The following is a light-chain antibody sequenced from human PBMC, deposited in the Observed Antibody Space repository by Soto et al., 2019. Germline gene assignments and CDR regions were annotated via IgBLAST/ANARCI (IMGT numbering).Light chain of an antibody. CDR3: QQYKDYTWT. CDR2: DAS. J-gene: IGKJ1*01. V-gene: IGKV1-5*01. CDR1: QSIRSW. Sequence: DIQMTQSPSTLSASVGDRVTISCRASQSIRSWLAWYQQKPGKAPKLLIYDASSLESGVPSRFSGSGSGTEFTLTISSLQPDDFTTFYCQQYKDYTWTFGQGTKVDIK.